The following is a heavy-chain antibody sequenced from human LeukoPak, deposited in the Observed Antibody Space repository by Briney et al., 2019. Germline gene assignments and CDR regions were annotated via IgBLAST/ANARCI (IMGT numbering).Heavy chain of an antibody. CDR3: ARGIPDLGGYFQH. CDR2: IYHSDNT. D-gene: IGHD3-22*01. CDR1: DDSMNTGGYS. J-gene: IGHJ1*01. V-gene: IGHV4-30-2*01. Sequence: PSQTLSLTCDVSDDSMNTGGYSWSWIRQPPGKGLEWIGYIYHSDNTFYNPSLKSRVTISIDRSKNQFSLMLTSVTAADTAVYYCARGIPDLGGYFQHWGQGTLVTVSS.